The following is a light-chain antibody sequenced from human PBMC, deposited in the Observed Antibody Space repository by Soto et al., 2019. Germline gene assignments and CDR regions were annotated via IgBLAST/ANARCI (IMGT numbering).Light chain of an antibody. CDR2: AVS. CDR3: QLYGSSPLWS. V-gene: IGKV3-20*01. J-gene: IGKJ1*01. Sequence: EIVLTQSPDTLSLSPGERATLSCWASQRISSSYLAWYQQKPGQAPKLLIYAVSTRATGVPDRFTGSGSGTAFTLTISRLEPEDFAVYYCQLYGSSPLWSFGQGTTVEVK. CDR1: QRISSSY.